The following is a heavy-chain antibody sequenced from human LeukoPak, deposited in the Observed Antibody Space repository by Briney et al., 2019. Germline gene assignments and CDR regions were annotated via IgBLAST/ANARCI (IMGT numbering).Heavy chain of an antibody. CDR3: ARDPVPATARHFDY. D-gene: IGHD1-1*01. CDR2: TSSDGNIK. J-gene: IGHJ4*02. Sequence: PGGSLRLSCVAPGFTFSHYEMNWVRQAPGRGVEWVAVTSSDGNIKDYADSVKGRFTISRDNSKNTLYLQMNSLRGEDTGVYYCARDPVPATARHFDYWGQGTLVTVSS. V-gene: IGHV3-30-3*01. CDR1: GFTFSHYE.